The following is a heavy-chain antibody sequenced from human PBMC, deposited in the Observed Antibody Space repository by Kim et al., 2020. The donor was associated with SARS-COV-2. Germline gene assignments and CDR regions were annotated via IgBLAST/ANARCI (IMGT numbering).Heavy chain of an antibody. CDR3: MRRGVAGTPDFDY. J-gene: IGHJ4*02. CDR1: GFTFSDSA. CDR2: TGSKSNNYAT. Sequence: GGSLRLSCVASGFTFSDSAVHWVRQSSGKGLEWVGRTGSKSNNYATTYSASVKGRFTISRDDSKSTAYLHMNSLKTEDTAVYYCMRRGVAGTPDFDYWGQGTLVTVSS. D-gene: IGHD6-19*01. V-gene: IGHV3-73*01.